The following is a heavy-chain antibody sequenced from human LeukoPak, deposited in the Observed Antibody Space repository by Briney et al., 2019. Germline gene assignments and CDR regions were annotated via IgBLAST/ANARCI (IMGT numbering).Heavy chain of an antibody. J-gene: IGHJ4*02. CDR3: AKDRGWELRILDY. V-gene: IGHV3-48*03. CDR1: GFTFSSYE. CDR2: ISSSGSTI. D-gene: IGHD1-26*01. Sequence: GGSLRLSCAASGFTFSSYEMNWVRQAPGKGLEWVSYISSSGSTIYYADSVKGRFTISRDNSKNTLYLQMNSLKPEDTAVYYCAKDRGWELRILDYWGQGTLVTVSS.